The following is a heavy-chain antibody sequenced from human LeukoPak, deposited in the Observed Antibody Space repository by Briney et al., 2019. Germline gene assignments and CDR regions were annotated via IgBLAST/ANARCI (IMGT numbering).Heavy chain of an antibody. CDR2: IYTSGST. Sequence: KPSETLSLTCTVSGGSISSYYWSWIRQPAGKGLEWIGRIYTSGSTNYNASLKSRVSMSVDTSKNQFSLKLSSVTAADTAEFYCARENSGSYREFDYWGQGTLVTVSS. J-gene: IGHJ4*02. CDR1: GGSISSYY. D-gene: IGHD1-26*01. V-gene: IGHV4-4*07. CDR3: ARENSGSYREFDY.